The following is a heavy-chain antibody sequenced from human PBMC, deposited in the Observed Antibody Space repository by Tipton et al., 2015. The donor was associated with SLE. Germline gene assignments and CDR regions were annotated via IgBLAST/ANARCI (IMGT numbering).Heavy chain of an antibody. CDR3: AGEGDSAVYFTY. CDR1: GFTFRRYD. Sequence: SLRLSCAASGFTFRRYDMHWVRQAPGKGLEWVSLISHDGNTKLYADSVRGRTTISRDNSNNTLYLQMSSLTAEDTGVYYCAGEGDSAVYFTYWGQGTLVTVSS. J-gene: IGHJ4*02. CDR2: ISHDGNTK. V-gene: IGHV3-30-3*01. D-gene: IGHD2-21*01.